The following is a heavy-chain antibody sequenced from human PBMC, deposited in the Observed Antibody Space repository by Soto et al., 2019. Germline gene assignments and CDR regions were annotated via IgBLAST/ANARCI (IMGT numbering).Heavy chain of an antibody. CDR2: IWYDGSNK. D-gene: IGHD3-22*01. J-gene: IGHJ4*02. Sequence: GGSLRLSCAASGFTFSSYGMHWVRQAPGKGLEWVAVIWYDGSNKYYADSVKGRFTISRDNSKNTLYLQMNSLRAEDTAVYYCARDYYDSSGYYRETYYFDYWGQGTLVTVSS. CDR1: GFTFSSYG. CDR3: ARDYYDSSGYYRETYYFDY. V-gene: IGHV3-33*01.